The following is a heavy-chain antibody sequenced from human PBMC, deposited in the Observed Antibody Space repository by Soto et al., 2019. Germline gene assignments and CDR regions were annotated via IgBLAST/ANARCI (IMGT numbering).Heavy chain of an antibody. D-gene: IGHD3-3*01. CDR1: GGSFSGYY. CDR2: IKHSGST. Sequence: QVQLQQWGAGLLKPSETLSLTCAVYGGSFSGYYWSWIRQPPGKGLEWIGEIKHSGSTNYNPSLKRRVTLSVDTSKNQFALQLSSVTAADTAVYYCARETFRIKIFGVVDGYYYYMDVWGKGTTVTVSS. CDR3: ARETFRIKIFGVVDGYYYYMDV. J-gene: IGHJ6*03. V-gene: IGHV4-34*01.